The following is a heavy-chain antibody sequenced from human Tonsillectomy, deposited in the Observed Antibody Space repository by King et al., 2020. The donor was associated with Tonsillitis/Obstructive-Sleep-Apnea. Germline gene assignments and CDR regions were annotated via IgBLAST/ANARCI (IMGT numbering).Heavy chain of an antibody. CDR2: LDWDDYK. CDR3: ARARSTSCYSGSFDY. D-gene: IGHD2-2*02. Sequence: TLKESGPALVKPTQTLTLTCTFSGFSLSTSGMCVIWIRQPPGKALDWLAILDWDDYKNYSTSLKIRITISKDTSKNQVVLTMTNMDPVDTATYYCARARSTSCYSGSFDYWGQGTLVTVSS. V-gene: IGHV2-70*01. J-gene: IGHJ4*02. CDR1: GFSLSTSGMC.